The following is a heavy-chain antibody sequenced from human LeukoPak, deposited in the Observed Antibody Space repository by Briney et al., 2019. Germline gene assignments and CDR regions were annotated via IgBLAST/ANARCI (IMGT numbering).Heavy chain of an antibody. CDR1: GDSITSYH. J-gene: IGHJ6*02. CDR3: ARARGYSNAADV. Sequence: SETLSLTCTVSGDSITSYHWSWIRQAPGKGLEWIGYVSYTGSTNYNPSLKGRVTISGDTTKNQFSLKLSSVTAADTAVYYCARARGYSNAADVWGQGTTVTVSS. V-gene: IGHV4-59*01. CDR2: VSYTGST. D-gene: IGHD5-18*01.